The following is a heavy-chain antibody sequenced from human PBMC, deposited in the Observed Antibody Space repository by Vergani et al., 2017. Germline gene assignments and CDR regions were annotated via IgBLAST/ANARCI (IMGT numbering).Heavy chain of an antibody. V-gene: IGHV3-74*01. D-gene: IGHD3-3*01. CDR1: GFTFNEYW. CDR2: MNGDGDTI. J-gene: IGHJ5*02. CDR3: ARARKFRIGVVWENWFDP. Sequence: EVELVESGGGLVQPGGSLRLSCAASGFTFNEYWMHWARQVPGKGLVWVSGMNGDGDTISYADSVKGGFTISRDNAKNTLFLQMNSLRAEDTAVYYCARARKFRIGVVWENWFDPGGQGTLVTVSS.